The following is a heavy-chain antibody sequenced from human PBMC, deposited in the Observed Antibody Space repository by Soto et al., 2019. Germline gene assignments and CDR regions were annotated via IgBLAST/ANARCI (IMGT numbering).Heavy chain of an antibody. CDR3: ARVNGGYSYGTSFDY. V-gene: IGHV4-59*01. CDR1: GGSISSYY. CDR2: IYYSGST. Sequence: SETLPLTCTVSGGSISSYYWSWIRQPPGKGLEWIGYIYYSGSTNYNPSLKSRVTISVDTSKNQFSLKLSSVTAADTAVYYCARVNGGYSYGTSFDYWGQGTLVTVSS. J-gene: IGHJ4*02. D-gene: IGHD5-18*01.